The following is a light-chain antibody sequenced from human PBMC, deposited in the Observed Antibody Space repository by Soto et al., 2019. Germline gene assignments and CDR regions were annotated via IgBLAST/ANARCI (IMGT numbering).Light chain of an antibody. J-gene: IGKJ4*01. CDR3: QQYNSYLT. Sequence: DIQMTQSPSTLSASLLDRVTITCRASQSISSWLAWYQQKPGKAPKLLIYKASSLESGVPSRFSGSGSGTEFTLTISSLQPDDFATYYCQQYNSYLTFGGGTKVDIK. V-gene: IGKV1-5*03. CDR1: QSISSW. CDR2: KAS.